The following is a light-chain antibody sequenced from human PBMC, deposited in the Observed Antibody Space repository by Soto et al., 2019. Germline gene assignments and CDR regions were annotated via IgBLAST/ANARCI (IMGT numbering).Light chain of an antibody. V-gene: IGKV2-24*01. CDR2: NIS. Sequence: DIVLTQSPLSLPVTLGQPASSSCRASEGLVHIHGTTSLSWLHQRPGLPPRLLIYNISVRLAGVPDRGSGGGAGTDFTLKISRVAADDVVIYYYMEGARLRTFGQGTKVELK. J-gene: IGKJ1*01. CDR3: MEGARLRT. CDR1: EGLVHIHGTTS.